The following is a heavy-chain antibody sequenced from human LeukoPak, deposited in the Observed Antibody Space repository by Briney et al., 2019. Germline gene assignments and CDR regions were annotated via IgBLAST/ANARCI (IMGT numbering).Heavy chain of an antibody. J-gene: IGHJ4*02. V-gene: IGHV3-30*18. CDR1: GFSFSSYW. CDR3: AKDRSTYNVLTGYQDY. Sequence: GGSLRLSCEVSGFSFSSYWMNWVRQAPGKGPEWVALISYDGGNKDYVDSVKGRFTVSRDNSRNTLYLQLNSLRPEDTAVYYCAKDRSTYNVLTGYQDYWGQGTLVTVSS. CDR2: ISYDGGNK. D-gene: IGHD3-9*01.